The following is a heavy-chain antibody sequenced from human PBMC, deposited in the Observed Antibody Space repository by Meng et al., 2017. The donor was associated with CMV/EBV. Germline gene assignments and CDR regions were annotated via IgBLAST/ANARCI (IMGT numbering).Heavy chain of an antibody. CDR1: GTFSSYA. J-gene: IGHJ4*02. CDR2: IIPIFGTA. V-gene: IGHV1-69*05. Sequence: GTFSSYAISWVRQAPGQGLEWMGGIIPIFGTANYAQKFQGRVTITTDESTSTAYMELSSLRSEDTAVYYCAREGDGYNLGFSYSDYWGQGTLVTVSS. D-gene: IGHD5-24*01. CDR3: AREGDGYNLGFSYSDY.